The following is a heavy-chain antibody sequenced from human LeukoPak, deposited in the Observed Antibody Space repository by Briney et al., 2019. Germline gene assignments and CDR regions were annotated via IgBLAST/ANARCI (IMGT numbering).Heavy chain of an antibody. CDR1: GINLSNYG. J-gene: IGHJ4*02. CDR3: AKRGVVIRVILVGFHKEAYYFDS. V-gene: IGHV3-23*01. CDR2: ISDSGGRT. Sequence: PGGSLRLSCAVSGINLSNYGMSWVRQAPGKGLEWVAGISDSGGRTNYADSVKGRFTISRDRPKNTLYLQMNSLRAEDTAVYFCAKRGVVIRVILVGFHKEAYYFDSWGQGALVTVSS. D-gene: IGHD3-22*01.